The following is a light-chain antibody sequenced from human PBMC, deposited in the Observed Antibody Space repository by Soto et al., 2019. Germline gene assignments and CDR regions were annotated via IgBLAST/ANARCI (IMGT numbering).Light chain of an antibody. V-gene: IGLV2-14*03. CDR1: SSDVGGYNF. CDR3: SSYTSSSTVI. Sequence: QSALTQPASVSGSPGQSITISCTGTSSDVGGYNFVSWNQQHPGKAPKFIIYDVRNRPSGVSNRFSGSRSGNTASLTISGLQAEDEADYYCSSYTSSSTVIFGGGTKVTVL. J-gene: IGLJ2*01. CDR2: DVR.